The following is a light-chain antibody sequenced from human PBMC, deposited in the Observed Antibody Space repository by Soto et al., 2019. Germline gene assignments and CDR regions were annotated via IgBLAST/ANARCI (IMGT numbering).Light chain of an antibody. CDR1: QAVSSN. V-gene: IGKV3-15*01. Sequence: GVTRWRGTLSWSPGERGTRACLASQAVSSNLAWYQQKPGQAPRLLIYAASIRAAGIPDSFSGRRSGPWFTPTLPSPQSEAFAVYFCQLYNNRPLTFGSGTKVDIK. J-gene: IGKJ3*01. CDR3: QLYNNRPLT. CDR2: AAS.